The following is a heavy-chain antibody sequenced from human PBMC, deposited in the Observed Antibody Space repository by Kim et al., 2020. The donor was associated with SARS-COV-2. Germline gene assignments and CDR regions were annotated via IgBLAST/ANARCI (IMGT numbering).Heavy chain of an antibody. CDR3: ARGGSPEGNFDS. CDR2: IYYDGRT. J-gene: IGHJ4*02. Sequence: SETLSLICSVSGGSVNSGAYYWHWIRQPPGKGLDWIGSIYYDGRTFYRPSLKSRVTISVDTSENHFSLQLDSVTAADTAVFYCARGGSPEGNFDSWGQGTLVTVSS. V-gene: IGHV4-39*07. CDR1: GGSVNSGAYY.